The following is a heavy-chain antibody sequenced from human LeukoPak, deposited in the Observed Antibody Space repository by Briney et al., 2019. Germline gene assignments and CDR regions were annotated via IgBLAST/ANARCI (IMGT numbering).Heavy chain of an antibody. CDR2: INPSGGST. J-gene: IGHJ5*02. D-gene: IGHD1-26*01. Sequence: GASVKVSCKASGYTFTSYYMHWVRQAPGQGLEWMGIINPSGGSTSYAQKFQGRVTMTRDMSTSTVYMELSSLRSEDTAVYYCARDGGGLKVGATTRWFDPWGQGTLVTVSS. CDR1: GYTFTSYY. CDR3: ARDGGGLKVGATTRWFDP. V-gene: IGHV1-46*01.